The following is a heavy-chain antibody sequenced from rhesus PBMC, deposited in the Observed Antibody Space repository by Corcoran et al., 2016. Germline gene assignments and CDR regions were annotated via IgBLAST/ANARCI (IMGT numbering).Heavy chain of an antibody. D-gene: IGHD3-3*01. V-gene: IGHV4-122*02. J-gene: IGHJ4*01. CDR1: GGSISSGYYY. CDR2: ITYRGSP. Sequence: QVQLQESGPGLVKPSETLSLTCAVSGGSISSGYYYWSWIRQPPGKGLEGIGDITYRGSPSYNPSLKSRVTISRDTSKNQFSLKLSSVTAADTAVYYCASGNFWSGYYGDYWGQGVLVTVSS. CDR3: ASGNFWSGYYGDY.